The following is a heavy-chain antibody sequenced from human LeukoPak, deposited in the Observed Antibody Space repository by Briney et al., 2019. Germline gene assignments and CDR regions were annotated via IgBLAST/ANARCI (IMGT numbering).Heavy chain of an antibody. Sequence: SVKVSCKASGGTFSSYAISWVRQAPGQGLEWMGGIIPIFGTANYAQKFQGRVTITTDESTSTAYMELSSLRSEDTAVYYCATGYLITMVRGVIIQNWFDPWGQGTLVTVSS. V-gene: IGHV1-69*05. CDR2: IIPIFGTA. J-gene: IGHJ5*02. CDR1: GGTFSSYA. CDR3: ATGYLITMVRGVIIQNWFDP. D-gene: IGHD3-10*01.